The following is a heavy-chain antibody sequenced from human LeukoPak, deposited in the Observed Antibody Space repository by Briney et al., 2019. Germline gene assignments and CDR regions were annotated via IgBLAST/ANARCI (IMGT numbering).Heavy chain of an antibody. J-gene: IGHJ6*02. D-gene: IGHD3-10*01. CDR2: IYPGDSDT. Sequence: GESLQISCQGSGYSFTSYWIGWVRQMPGKGLEWMGIIYPGDSDTRYSPSFQGQVTISADKSISTAYLQWSSLKASDTAMYYCARHLGSYYYGSGSYYNAPYYYYYGMDVWGQGTTVTVSS. V-gene: IGHV5-51*01. CDR3: ARHLGSYYYGSGSYYNAPYYYYYGMDV. CDR1: GYSFTSYW.